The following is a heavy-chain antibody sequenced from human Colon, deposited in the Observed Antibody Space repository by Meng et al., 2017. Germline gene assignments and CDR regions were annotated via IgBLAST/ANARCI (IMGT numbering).Heavy chain of an antibody. CDR2: FFHTGRT. CDR1: GCSISSNW. CDR3: ARHISILGQRGFDY. J-gene: IGHJ4*02. Sequence: PPHDSRPGLVNPSGTPSLPCACSGCSISSNWWMWVRQPPGKGLEWIGEFFHTGRTNYDPSLKSRVTISVDKSNNQFSLKLTSVTAADTAVYYCARHISILGQRGFDYWGQGTLVTVSS. V-gene: IGHV4-4*02. D-gene: IGHD3/OR15-3a*01.